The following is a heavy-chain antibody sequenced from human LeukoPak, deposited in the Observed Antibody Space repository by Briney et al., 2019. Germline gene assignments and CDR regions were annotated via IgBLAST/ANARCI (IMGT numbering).Heavy chain of an antibody. J-gene: IGHJ6*03. CDR3: ARTEESGYSYRYFGYYYYMDV. Sequence: SETLSLTCSVSSDSISGYYWSWLRQPPGKGLEWIGYIYYSGNTHYNPSLKSRVTISLDTSKNQFSLKLSSVTAADTAVYYCARTEESGYSYRYFGYYYYMDVWGKGTTVTVSS. V-gene: IGHV4-59*01. CDR2: IYYSGNT. CDR1: SDSISGYY. D-gene: IGHD5-18*01.